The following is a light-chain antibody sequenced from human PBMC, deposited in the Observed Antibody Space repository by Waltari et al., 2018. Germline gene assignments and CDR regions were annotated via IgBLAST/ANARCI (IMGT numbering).Light chain of an antibody. CDR1: STDVGIYNL. CDR2: EVS. J-gene: IGLJ2*01. Sequence: QSALTQSASVSGSPGQSITISCTGTSTDVGIYNLVSWYQQHPTNVPKLIISEVSKRPSGVSNRFSGSKSGNTASLTISGLQAEDEADYYCSSYAGSGTSVVFGGGTKLTVL. V-gene: IGLV2-23*02. CDR3: SSYAGSGTSVV.